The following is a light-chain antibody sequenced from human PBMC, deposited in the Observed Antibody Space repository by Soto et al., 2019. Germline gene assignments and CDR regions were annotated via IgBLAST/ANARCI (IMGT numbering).Light chain of an antibody. CDR2: DAS. V-gene: IGKV3-11*01. CDR1: QSVSSY. J-gene: IGKJ5*01. CDR3: QQRSNWPPIT. Sequence: EIVLTQSPATLSLSPGERATLSCRASQSVSSYLAWYQQKPGQAPRLLIYDASNRATGIPLRFSGSGSGTDFTLTISSLEPKDFAVYYCQQRSNWPPITFGQGTRLEIK.